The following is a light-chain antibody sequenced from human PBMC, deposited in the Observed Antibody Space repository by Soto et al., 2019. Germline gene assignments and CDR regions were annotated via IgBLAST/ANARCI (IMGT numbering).Light chain of an antibody. Sequence: EIVMTQSPATLSVSPGGRATLSCRASENVASNVAWYQQKFGQPPSLIIYKASNRATGVPARFSASGSGTEFTLTISGLQSEDVAVYYCQQYILRPYTFGQGTKVEI. CDR3: QQYILRPYT. CDR1: ENVASN. J-gene: IGKJ2*01. V-gene: IGKV3D-15*01. CDR2: KAS.